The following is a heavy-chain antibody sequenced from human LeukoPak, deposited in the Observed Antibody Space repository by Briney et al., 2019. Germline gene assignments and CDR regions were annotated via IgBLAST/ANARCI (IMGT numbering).Heavy chain of an antibody. J-gene: IGHJ5*02. Sequence: SQTLSLTCAISGDSVSINSAAWNWIRQSPSSCLLWLGRTYYRSKWYNDYAVSVKSRITINPDTSKNQFSLQLNSVTPEDTAVYYCASGLNWFDPWGQGTLVTVSS. V-gene: IGHV6-1*01. D-gene: IGHD3/OR15-3a*01. CDR1: GDSVSINSAA. CDR2: TYYRSKWYN. CDR3: ASGLNWFDP.